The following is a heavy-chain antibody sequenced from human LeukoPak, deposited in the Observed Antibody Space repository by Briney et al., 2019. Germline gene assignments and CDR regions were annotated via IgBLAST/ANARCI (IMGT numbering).Heavy chain of an antibody. D-gene: IGHD6-13*01. J-gene: IGHJ6*03. CDR1: GFMFTSYW. V-gene: IGHV3-7*01. CDR3: AEEGSRSGWYGYYYYYMDV. CDR2: INQDGSAK. Sequence: GGSLRLSCAASGFMFTSYWMSWVRQAPGKGLEWVANINQDGSAKYYVDSVKGRFTISRDNSKNTLYLEMNSLRVGDTGVYYCAEEGSRSGWYGYYYYYMDVWGKGTTVTVSS.